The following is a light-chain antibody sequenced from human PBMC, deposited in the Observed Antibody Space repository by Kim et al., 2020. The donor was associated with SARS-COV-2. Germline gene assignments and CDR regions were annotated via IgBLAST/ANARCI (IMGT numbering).Light chain of an antibody. CDR3: NSRDSSGNVV. Sequence: SSELTQDPAVSVALGQTVRITCQGDSLRSYYASWYQQKPGQAPVLVIYGKNNRPSGIPDRFSGPSSGNTASLTITGAQAEDEADYYCNSRDSSGNVVLGG. J-gene: IGLJ2*01. V-gene: IGLV3-19*01. CDR1: SLRSYY. CDR2: GKN.